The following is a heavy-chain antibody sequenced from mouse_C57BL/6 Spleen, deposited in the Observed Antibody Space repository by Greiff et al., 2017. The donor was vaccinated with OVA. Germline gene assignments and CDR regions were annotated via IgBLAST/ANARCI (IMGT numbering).Heavy chain of an antibody. D-gene: IGHD1-1*01. CDR3: TRYPYGRAMDY. CDR1: GYTFTDYE. CDR2: IDPETGGT. V-gene: IGHV1-15*01. J-gene: IGHJ4*01. Sequence: VKLMESGAELVRPGASVTLSCKASGYTFTDYEMHWVKQTPVHGLEWIGAIDPETGGTAYNQKFKGKAILTADKSSSTAYMELRSLTSEDSAVYYCTRYPYGRAMDYWGQGTSVTVSS.